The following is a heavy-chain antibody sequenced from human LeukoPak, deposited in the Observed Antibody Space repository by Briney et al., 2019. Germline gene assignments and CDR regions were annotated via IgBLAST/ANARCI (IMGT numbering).Heavy chain of an antibody. Sequence: SETLSLTCAVYGGSFSGYYWSWIRQPPGKGLEWIGEIYHSGRTNYTPSLKSRVTISVDTSKNQFSLKLSSVTAADTAVYYCAKWELAKFDPWGQGTLVTVSS. D-gene: IGHD1-26*01. V-gene: IGHV4-34*01. J-gene: IGHJ5*02. CDR3: AKWELAKFDP. CDR2: IYHSGRT. CDR1: GGSFSGYY.